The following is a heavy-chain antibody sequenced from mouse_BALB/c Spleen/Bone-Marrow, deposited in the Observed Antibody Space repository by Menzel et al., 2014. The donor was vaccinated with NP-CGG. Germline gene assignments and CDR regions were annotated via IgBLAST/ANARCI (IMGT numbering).Heavy chain of an antibody. Sequence: VQLQQSGPELVKPGASVKISCKASGYSFTGYYMHWVKQSHGNSLDWIGYIYPYSGVSSYNQKFKGKATLTVDKSSSTAYMELRSLTSDDSAVYYCESRGEYFDVWGAGTTVTVSS. CDR3: ESRGEYFDV. V-gene: IGHV1-31*01. CDR1: GYSFTGYY. J-gene: IGHJ1*01. CDR2: IYPYSGVS.